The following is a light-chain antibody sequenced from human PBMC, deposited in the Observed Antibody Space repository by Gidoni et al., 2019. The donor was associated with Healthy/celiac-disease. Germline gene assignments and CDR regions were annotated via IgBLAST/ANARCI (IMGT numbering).Light chain of an antibody. CDR2: SNN. J-gene: IGLJ3*02. CDR1: SSNIGSNT. V-gene: IGLV1-44*01. CDR3: AAWDDSLNGLTWV. Sequence: QSVLTQPPSASGTPGQRVTISCSGSSSNIGSNTVNWYQQLPGPAPKLLIYSNNQRPSGVPDRFSGSKSGTSASLAISGLQSEDEADYYCAAWDDSLNGLTWVFGGGTKLTVL.